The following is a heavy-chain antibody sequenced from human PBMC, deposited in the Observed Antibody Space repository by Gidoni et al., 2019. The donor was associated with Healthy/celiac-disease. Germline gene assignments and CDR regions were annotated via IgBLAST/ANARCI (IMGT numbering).Heavy chain of an antibody. CDR3: ASHIPGGLPDLDAFDI. Sequence: EVQLVESGGGLVKPGGSLRLSCAASGFTFSSYSMNWVRQAPGKGLEWFSSISSSSSYIYYADSVKGRFTISRDNAKNSLYLQMNSLRAEDTAVYYCASHIPGGLPDLDAFDIWGQGTMVTVSS. J-gene: IGHJ3*02. V-gene: IGHV3-21*01. CDR2: ISSSSSYI. CDR1: GFTFSSYS. D-gene: IGHD1-26*01.